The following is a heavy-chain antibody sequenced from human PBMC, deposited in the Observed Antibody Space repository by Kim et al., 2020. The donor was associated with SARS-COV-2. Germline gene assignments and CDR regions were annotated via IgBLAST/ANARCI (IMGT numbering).Heavy chain of an antibody. Sequence: GGSLRLSCAASGFTFSSYSMNWVRQAPGKGLEWVSSISSSSSYIYYADSVKGRFTISRDNAKNSLYLQMNSLRAEDTAVYYCARDKLGHVLMVYRDYYYYGMDVWGQGTTVTVSS. CDR3: ARDKLGHVLMVYRDYYYYGMDV. CDR1: GFTFSSYS. CDR2: ISSSSSYI. D-gene: IGHD2-8*01. V-gene: IGHV3-21*04. J-gene: IGHJ6*02.